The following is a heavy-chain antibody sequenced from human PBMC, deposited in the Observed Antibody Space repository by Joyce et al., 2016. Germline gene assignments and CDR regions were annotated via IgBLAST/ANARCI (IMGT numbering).Heavy chain of an antibody. V-gene: IGHV3-74*01. Sequence: EVQLVESGGGLVQPGGSLRLSCVGSGFTFSNYWMHWVRQGPGTGQGWDSRIKTEGSYTNYADAVKDRFTISRDNTNNTLYLQINSLRVEDTAVYFCARGGTSGFADSWGLGTLGTVSS. CDR2: IKTEGSYT. CDR3: ARGGTSGFADS. CDR1: GFTFSNYW. J-gene: IGHJ4*02. D-gene: IGHD2-2*01.